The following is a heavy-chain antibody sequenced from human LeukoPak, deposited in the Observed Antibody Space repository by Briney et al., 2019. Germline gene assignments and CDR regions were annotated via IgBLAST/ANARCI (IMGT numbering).Heavy chain of an antibody. CDR3: AALVSRHAFDI. J-gene: IGHJ3*02. CDR1: GYTFTSYY. CDR2: INPSGGST. Sequence: ASVKVSCKASGYTFTSYYMHWVRQAPGQGLEWMGIINPSGGSTSYAQKFQGRVTMTRDTSTSTVYMELSSLRSEDTAVYYCAALVSRHAFDIWGQGTMVTVSS. V-gene: IGHV1-46*01. D-gene: IGHD2-21*01.